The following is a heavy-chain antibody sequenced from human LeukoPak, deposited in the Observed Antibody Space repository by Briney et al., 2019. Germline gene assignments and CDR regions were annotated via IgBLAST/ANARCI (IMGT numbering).Heavy chain of an antibody. V-gene: IGHV3-33*06. CDR3: AKGGSTSCFDY. Sequence: GRSLRLSCAASGFSFSSYGMHWVRQAPGKGLEWVAVIWYDGSNKYYADSVKGRFTISRDNSKNTLYLQMNSLRAEDTAVYYCAKGGSTSCFDYWGQGTLVTVSS. D-gene: IGHD2-2*01. J-gene: IGHJ4*02. CDR2: IWYDGSNK. CDR1: GFSFSSYG.